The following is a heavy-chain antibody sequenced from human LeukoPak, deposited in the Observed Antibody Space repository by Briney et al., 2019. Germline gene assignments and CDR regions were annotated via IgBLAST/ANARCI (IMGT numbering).Heavy chain of an antibody. Sequence: PGGSLRLSCAASGFIFSSYAMRWVRQAPGKGLELVAVISYDGSNKYYADSVKGRFTISRDKSKNTLYLQMDSLRAEDTAVYYCARDAYSHAFDIWGQGTMVTVSS. V-gene: IGHV3-30-3*01. CDR3: ARDAYSHAFDI. CDR2: ISYDGSNK. D-gene: IGHD2-21*01. CDR1: GFIFSSYA. J-gene: IGHJ3*02.